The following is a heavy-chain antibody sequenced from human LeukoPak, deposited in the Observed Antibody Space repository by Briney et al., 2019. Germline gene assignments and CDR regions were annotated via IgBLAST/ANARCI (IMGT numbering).Heavy chain of an antibody. V-gene: IGHV4-34*01. D-gene: IGHD3-16*02. J-gene: IGHJ3*02. CDR1: GGSFSGYY. CDR2: INHSGST. CDR3: ARGPGIMITFGGVIVIRADAFDI. Sequence: SETLSLTCAVYGGSFSGYYWSWIRQPPGKGLEWIGEINHSGSTNYNPSLKSRVTISVDTSKNQFSLKLSSVTAADTAVYYCARGPGIMITFGGVIVIRADAFDIWGQGTMVTVSS.